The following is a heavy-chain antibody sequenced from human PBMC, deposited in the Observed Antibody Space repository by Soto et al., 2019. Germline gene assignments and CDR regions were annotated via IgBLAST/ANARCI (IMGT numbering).Heavy chain of an antibody. Sequence: QVQLVESGGGVVQPGRSLRLSCAVSGFTFSSYGMHWVRQAPDKGLEWVAVISYDGSNKYYADSVKGRFTISRDNSKNTLYLQMNSLRTEDTGVYYGAKDLVSYGDHEAPRDPMDVLGHGTTVPVSS. CDR3: AKDLVSYGDHEAPRDPMDV. J-gene: IGHJ6*02. V-gene: IGHV3-30*18. CDR1: GFTFSSYG. CDR2: ISYDGSNK. D-gene: IGHD4-17*01.